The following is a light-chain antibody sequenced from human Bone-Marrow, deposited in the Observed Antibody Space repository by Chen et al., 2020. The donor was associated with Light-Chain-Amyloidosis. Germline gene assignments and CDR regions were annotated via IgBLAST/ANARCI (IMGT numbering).Light chain of an antibody. CDR3: QVWDRSSDRPV. J-gene: IGLJ3*02. V-gene: IGLV3-21*02. CDR1: NIGSTS. CDR2: EDS. Sequence: SYVLTQPSSVSVAPGQTATIACGGNNIGSTSVHWYQQTPGQAPLLVVYEDSDRPSGIPERLSGSNSGNTATLTISRVEAGDGADYYCQVWDRSSDRPVFGGGTKLTVL.